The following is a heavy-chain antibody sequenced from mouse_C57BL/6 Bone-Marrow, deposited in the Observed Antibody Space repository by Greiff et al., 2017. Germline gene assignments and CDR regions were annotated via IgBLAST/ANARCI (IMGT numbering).Heavy chain of an antibody. J-gene: IGHJ3*01. CDR3: ASELGRQFAY. D-gene: IGHD4-1*01. V-gene: IGHV1-64*01. CDR2: IHPNSGST. Sequence: QVQLQQPGAELVKPGASVKLSCKASGYTFTSYWMHWVKQRPGQGLEWIGMIHPNSGSTNYNEKFKSKATLTVDKSSSTAYMQLRCLTSEYSAVYYCASELGRQFAYWGQGTLVTVSA. CDR1: GYTFTSYW.